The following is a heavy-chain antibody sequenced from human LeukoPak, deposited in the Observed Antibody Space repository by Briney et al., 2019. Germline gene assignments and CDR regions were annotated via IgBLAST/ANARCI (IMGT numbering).Heavy chain of an antibody. Sequence: GGSLRLSCAASGFTFSSYAMSWVRQAPGKGLEWVSAISGSGGSTYYADSVKGRFTISRDNSKNTLFLQMNILRAEDTATYYCAKSGTPSNCRHFDYWGQGTLVTASS. CDR1: GFTFSSYA. V-gene: IGHV3-23*01. D-gene: IGHD4-11*01. CDR2: ISGSGGST. J-gene: IGHJ4*02. CDR3: AKSGTPSNCRHFDY.